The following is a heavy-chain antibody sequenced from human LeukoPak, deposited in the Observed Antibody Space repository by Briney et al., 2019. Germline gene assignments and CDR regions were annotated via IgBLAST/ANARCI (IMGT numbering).Heavy chain of an antibody. J-gene: IGHJ6*03. D-gene: IGHD6-6*01. Sequence: SETLSLTCTVSGGSISSGSYYWSWIRQPAGKGLEWIGRIYTSGSTNYNPSLKSRVTISVDTSKNQFSLKLSSVTAADTALYYCARIHSSSFYYYYYMDVWGKGTTVTVSS. CDR2: IYTSGST. CDR3: ARIHSSSFYYYYYMDV. CDR1: GGSISSGSYY. V-gene: IGHV4-61*02.